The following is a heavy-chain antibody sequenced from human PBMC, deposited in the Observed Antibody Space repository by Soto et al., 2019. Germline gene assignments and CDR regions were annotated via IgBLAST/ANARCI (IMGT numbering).Heavy chain of an antibody. Sequence: ASVKVSCKTSGYTFTSYDINWVRQAPGQGLEWVGWMNTNSDDTRSAQKFRGRLTLTRDKSMRAVYMKLSNLRPDDSAVYYCAREWSAAGHFYGMDVWGQGTTVTV. CDR1: GYTFTSYD. CDR3: AREWSAAGHFYGMDV. V-gene: IGHV1-8*01. D-gene: IGHD6-13*01. CDR2: MNTNSDDT. J-gene: IGHJ6*02.